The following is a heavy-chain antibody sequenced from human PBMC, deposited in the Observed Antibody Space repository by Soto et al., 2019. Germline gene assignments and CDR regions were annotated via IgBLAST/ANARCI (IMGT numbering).Heavy chain of an antibody. J-gene: IGHJ4*02. Sequence: GASVKVSCKASGYTFTGYYMHWVRQAPGQGLEWMGWINPNSGGTNYAQKFQDRVTMTRDTSISITYMELIRLSSDDTAVYYCARDACETFRSSYHNDYWGRETLGAVSS. D-gene: IGHD6-13*01. CDR3: ARDACETFRSSYHNDY. CDR1: GYTFTGYY. V-gene: IGHV1-2*02. CDR2: INPNSGGT.